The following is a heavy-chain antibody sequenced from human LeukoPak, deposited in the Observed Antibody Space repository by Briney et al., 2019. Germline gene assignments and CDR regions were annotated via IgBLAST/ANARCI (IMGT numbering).Heavy chain of an antibody. V-gene: IGHV3-74*01. CDR2: INSEGSSI. D-gene: IGHD3-10*01. J-gene: IGHJ4*02. CDR3: ARGRGVSLDY. CDR1: GLTISNYW. Sequence: PGGSLRLSCAASGLTISNYWMHWVRQLPGKGLVWVSRINSEGSSISYADSVKRRFTISRDNAKNPLNLQMNSLRAEDRAVYYCARGRGVSLDYWGQGALVTVSS.